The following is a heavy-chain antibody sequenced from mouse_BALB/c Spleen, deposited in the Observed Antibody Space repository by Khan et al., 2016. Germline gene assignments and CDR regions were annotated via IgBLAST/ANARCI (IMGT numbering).Heavy chain of an antibody. Sequence: EVQLQESGPGLVKPSQSLSLTCSVTGYSITSGYYWNWIRQFPGNKLEWVGYISYDGTNNYNPSLKNRISITRDTSKNQFFLKLNSVTTEDTATYYCARSGDWYFDVWGAGTTVTVSS. CDR3: ARSGDWYFDV. D-gene: IGHD1-3*01. V-gene: IGHV3-6*02. CDR2: ISYDGTN. J-gene: IGHJ1*01. CDR1: GYSITSGYY.